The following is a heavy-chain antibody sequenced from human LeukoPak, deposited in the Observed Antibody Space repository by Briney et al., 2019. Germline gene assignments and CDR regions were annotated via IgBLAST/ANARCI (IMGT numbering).Heavy chain of an antibody. D-gene: IGHD2-2*03. Sequence: GGSLRLSCAASGFTFDDYAMHWVRQAPGKGLEWVSLISWDGGSTYYADSVKGRFTISRDNSKNSLYLQMNSLRAEDTALYYCAKVGIVVVPAAHFDYWGQGTLVTVSS. CDR3: AKVGIVVVPAAHFDY. V-gene: IGHV3-43D*03. J-gene: IGHJ4*02. CDR1: GFTFDDYA. CDR2: ISWDGGST.